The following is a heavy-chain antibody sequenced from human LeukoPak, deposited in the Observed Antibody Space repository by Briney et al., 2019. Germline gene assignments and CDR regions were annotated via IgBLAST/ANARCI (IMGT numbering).Heavy chain of an antibody. CDR2: INPNSGGT. Sequence: ASVKVSCKASGYTFTGYYMHWVRQAPGQGPAWMGWINPNSGGTNYAQKFQGRVTMTRDTSISTAYMELSRLRSDDTAVYYCARVYDSIGYMDVWGKGTTVTVSS. CDR3: ARVYDSIGYMDV. J-gene: IGHJ6*03. V-gene: IGHV1-2*02. D-gene: IGHD3-16*01. CDR1: GYTFTGYY.